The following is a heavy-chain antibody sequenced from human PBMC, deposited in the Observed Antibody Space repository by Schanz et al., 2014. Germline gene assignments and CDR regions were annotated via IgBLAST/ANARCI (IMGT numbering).Heavy chain of an antibody. V-gene: IGHV3-33*08. CDR3: ARDFDDRRGYGSGYCLGDCMDV. J-gene: IGHJ6*02. Sequence: QVQLVESGGGVVQFGRSLRLSCAAYGFTLSSYAMHWVRQAPGKGLEWVAVIWSDGSTKYYADSVKGRFTISRDNSKNTLYLQMNSLRAEDTAVYYCARDFDDRRGYGSGYCLGDCMDVWGQGTTVTVSS. CDR1: GFTLSSYA. D-gene: IGHD3-10*01. CDR2: IWSDGSTK.